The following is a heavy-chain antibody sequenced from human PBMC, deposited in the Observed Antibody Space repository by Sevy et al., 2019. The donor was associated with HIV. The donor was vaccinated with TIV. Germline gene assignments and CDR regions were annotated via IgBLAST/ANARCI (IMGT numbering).Heavy chain of an antibody. D-gene: IGHD3-3*01. CDR3: ARSITIFGVAPVGV. CDR1: GNSFTVYY. Sequence: ASVKVSCKAPGNSFTVYYFHWVRQAPGQGLEWMGWINPNSGDTHYAQRFQGRVTMTTDASINAAYMELSRLTSDDTAVYYCARSITIFGVAPVGVWGQGTMVTVSS. CDR2: INPNSGDT. V-gene: IGHV1-2*02. J-gene: IGHJ3*01.